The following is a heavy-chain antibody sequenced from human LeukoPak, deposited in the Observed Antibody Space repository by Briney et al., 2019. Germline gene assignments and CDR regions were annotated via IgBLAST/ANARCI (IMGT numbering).Heavy chain of an antibody. CDR2: ISSSSRTT. Sequence: GGSLRLSCAASGFTFSSYSINWVRQAPGKGLEWISYISSSSRTTYYADSVKGRFTISRDNAKNSLYLQMNSLRAEDTAVYYCARDYINWDYYGSGSAGVVAFDIWGQGIMVTVSS. V-gene: IGHV3-48*01. D-gene: IGHD3-10*01. CDR1: GFTFSSYS. J-gene: IGHJ3*02. CDR3: ARDYINWDYYGSGSAGVVAFDI.